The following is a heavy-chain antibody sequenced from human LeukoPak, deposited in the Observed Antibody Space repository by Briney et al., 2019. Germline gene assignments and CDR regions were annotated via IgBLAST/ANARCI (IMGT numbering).Heavy chain of an antibody. CDR1: GFIFRNYA. CDR2: VSYDGNNK. J-gene: IGHJ4*02. D-gene: IGHD3-22*01. CDR3: ATRDYYRVDY. Sequence: GGSLRLSCAGSGFIFRNYAIHWVRQAPGKGLEWVAVVSYDGNNKYYADSVKGRFTISRDNAKNSLYLQMNSLRAEDTAVYYCATRDYYRVDYWGQGTLVTVSS. V-gene: IGHV3-30-3*01.